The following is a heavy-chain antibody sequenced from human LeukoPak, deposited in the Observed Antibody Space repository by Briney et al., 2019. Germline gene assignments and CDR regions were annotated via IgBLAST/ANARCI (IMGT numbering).Heavy chain of an antibody. D-gene: IGHD3-3*01. Sequence: ASVKVSCKAFGYTFTSYGISWVRQAPGQGLEWMGWISAYNGNTNYAQKLQGRVTMTTDTSTSTAYMELRSLRSDDTAVYYCARDLRFLEWALDYGMDVWGQGTTVTVSS. J-gene: IGHJ6*02. CDR1: GYTFTSYG. CDR2: ISAYNGNT. CDR3: ARDLRFLEWALDYGMDV. V-gene: IGHV1-18*01.